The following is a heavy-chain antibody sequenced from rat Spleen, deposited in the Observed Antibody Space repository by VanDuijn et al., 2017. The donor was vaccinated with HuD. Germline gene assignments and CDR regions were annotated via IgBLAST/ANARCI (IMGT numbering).Heavy chain of an antibody. D-gene: IGHD3-1*01. J-gene: IGHJ2*01. Sequence: QVQLKESGPGLVQPSQTLSLTCSVSGFSLTSNGVSWVRQTPGKGLEWIAAISSGGSTYYNSALKSRLSISRDTSKSQVFLKMNSLQTEDTATYYCAREPPLAYYFDYWGQGVMVTVSS. CDR2: ISSGGST. CDR3: AREPPLAYYFDY. V-gene: IGHV2S8*01. CDR1: GFSLTSNG.